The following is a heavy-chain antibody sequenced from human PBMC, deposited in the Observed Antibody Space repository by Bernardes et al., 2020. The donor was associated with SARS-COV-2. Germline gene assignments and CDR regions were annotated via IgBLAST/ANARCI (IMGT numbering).Heavy chain of an antibody. CDR1: GGSISSSDYY. CDR3: ARTEGYCSSCSCYGFDP. J-gene: IGHJ5*02. Sequence: WGTLSLTCTVSGGSISSSDYYWGWIRQPPGKGLEWIGSIYYSGSTYYNPSLKSRVTMSVDTSKNQFSLKLSSVTAADTAVYHCARTEGYCSSCSCYGFDPWGQGILVTVSS. D-gene: IGHD2-15*01. V-gene: IGHV4-39*01. CDR2: IYYSGST.